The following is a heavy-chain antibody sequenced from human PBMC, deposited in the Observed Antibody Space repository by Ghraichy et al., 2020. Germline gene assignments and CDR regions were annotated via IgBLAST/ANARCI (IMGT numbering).Heavy chain of an antibody. CDR1: GFTVSSNY. CDR3: ARDRMGATIL. J-gene: IGHJ4*02. CDR2: IYSGGST. D-gene: IGHD1-26*01. Sequence: GGSLRLSCAASGFTVSSNYMSWVRQAPGKGLEWVSVIYSGGSTYYADSVKSRFTISRDNSKNTLYLQMNSLRAEDTAVYYCARDRMGATILWGQGTLVTVSS. V-gene: IGHV3-53*01.